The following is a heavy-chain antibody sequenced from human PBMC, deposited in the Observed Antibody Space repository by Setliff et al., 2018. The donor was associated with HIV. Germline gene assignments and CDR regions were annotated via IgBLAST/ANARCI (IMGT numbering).Heavy chain of an antibody. CDR2: ISWNSGTI. CDR1: GFTFDDYA. CDR3: ARGGASSLPLDY. J-gene: IGHJ4*01. V-gene: IGHV3-9*01. D-gene: IGHD6-13*01. Sequence: QTGGSLRLSCAASGFTFDDYAMHWVRQAPGKGLEWVSSISWNSGTIDYADSVKGRFTISRDNAKNSLYLQMNSLRAEDTAIYYCARGGASSLPLDYWGHGTLVTVS.